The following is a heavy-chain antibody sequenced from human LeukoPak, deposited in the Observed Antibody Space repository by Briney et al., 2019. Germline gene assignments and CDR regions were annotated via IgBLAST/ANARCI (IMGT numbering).Heavy chain of an antibody. Sequence: SETLSLTCAVYGGSFSGYYWSWIRQPPGKGLEWIGEINHSGSTNYNPSLISRVTVSLDTSKDQFSLKLTSVTAADTAVYYCARGRVYYAPFDYWGQGTLVTVSS. CDR2: INHSGST. J-gene: IGHJ4*02. V-gene: IGHV4-34*01. CDR1: GGSFSGYY. D-gene: IGHD3-10*01. CDR3: ARGRVYYAPFDY.